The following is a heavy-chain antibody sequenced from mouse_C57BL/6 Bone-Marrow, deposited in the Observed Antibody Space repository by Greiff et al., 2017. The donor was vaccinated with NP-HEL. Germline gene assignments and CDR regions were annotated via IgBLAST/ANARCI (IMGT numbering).Heavy chain of an antibody. CDR1: GYTFTDYY. V-gene: IGHV1-26*01. CDR3: ARRKTTVVAPYYFDY. CDR2: INPNNGGT. Sequence: VQLQQSGPELVKPGASVKISCKASGYTFTDYYMNWVKQSHGKSLEWIGDINPNNGGTSYNQKFKGKATLTVDKSSSTAYMELRSLTSEDSAVYYCARRKTTVVAPYYFDYWGQGTTLTVSS. D-gene: IGHD1-1*01. J-gene: IGHJ2*01.